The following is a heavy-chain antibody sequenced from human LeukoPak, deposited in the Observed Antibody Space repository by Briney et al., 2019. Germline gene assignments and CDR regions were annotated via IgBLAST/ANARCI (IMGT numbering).Heavy chain of an antibody. V-gene: IGHV3-43*02. D-gene: IGHD3-22*01. CDR2: ISGDGGGT. CDR3: ARDRPFTYYDSTGVLDY. Sequence: GGSLRLSCAAPGFSFDDYPRHWVRQAPGGGLEGVSLISGDGGGTYYNDSVKGRFTTSRENSKNSLFLQMNNLRTEDTALYFCARDRPFTYYDSTGVLDYWGQGTLVTVSS. CDR1: GFSFDDYP. J-gene: IGHJ4*02.